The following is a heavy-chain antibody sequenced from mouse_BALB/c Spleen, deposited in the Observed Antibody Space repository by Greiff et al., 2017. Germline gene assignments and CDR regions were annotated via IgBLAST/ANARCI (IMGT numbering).Heavy chain of an antibody. J-gene: IGHJ3*01. D-gene: IGHD1-1*01. V-gene: IGHV1-14*01. Sequence: EVQLQQSGPVLVKPGASVKMSCKASGYTFTSYVMHWVKQKPGQGLEWIGYINPYNDGTKYNEKFKGMATLTSDKSSSTAYMELSSLTSEDSAVYYCARIPYYYGSSLAWFAYWGQGTLVTVSA. CDR1: GYTFTSYV. CDR2: INPYNDGT. CDR3: ARIPYYYGSSLAWFAY.